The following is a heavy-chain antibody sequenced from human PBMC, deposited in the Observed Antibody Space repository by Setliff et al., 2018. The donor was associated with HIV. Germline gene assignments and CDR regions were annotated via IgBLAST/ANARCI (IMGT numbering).Heavy chain of an antibody. D-gene: IGHD1-7*01. CDR1: GGSISGYY. J-gene: IGHJ4*02. CDR2: IYSGGST. Sequence: SETLSLTCTVSGGSISGYYWSWIRQPPGKGLEWMGYIYSGGSTNYNPSLKSRVTISEDTSKNQLSLKLSSVTAADTAVYYCARKGNWNYPYDYWGQGTKVTVSS. CDR3: ARKGNWNYPYDY. V-gene: IGHV4-4*09.